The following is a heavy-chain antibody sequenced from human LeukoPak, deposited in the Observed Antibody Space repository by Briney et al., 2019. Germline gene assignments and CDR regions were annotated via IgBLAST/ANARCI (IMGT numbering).Heavy chain of an antibody. V-gene: IGHV4-59*01. D-gene: IGHD5-12*01. CDR2: IYYSGST. CDR3: ARVSGYDWESFYDY. CDR1: GGSIRSNY. J-gene: IGHJ4*02. Sequence: SETLSLTCTVSGGSIRSNYWSWIRQPPGKGLEWIGYIYYSGSTNYNPSLKSRVTISVDTSKNQFSLKLSSVTAADTAMYYCARVSGYDWESFYDYWGQGSLVTVSS.